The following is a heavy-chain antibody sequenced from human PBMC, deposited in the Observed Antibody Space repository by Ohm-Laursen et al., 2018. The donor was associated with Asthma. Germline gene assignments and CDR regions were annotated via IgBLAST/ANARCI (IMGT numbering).Heavy chain of an antibody. J-gene: IGHJ4*02. CDR3: ARDVMEWYLPAFDF. V-gene: IGHV3-30-3*01. Sequence: SLRLSCAASGFTFRSYAMHWVRQAPGKGLEWVAVGGSYYDGGLKYYADSVNGRFTVSRDVSKNTLYLQMNSLRPNDTAVYYCARDVMEWYLPAFDFWGQGTLVTVSS. CDR2: GGSYYDGGLK. CDR1: GFTFRSYA. D-gene: IGHD3-3*01.